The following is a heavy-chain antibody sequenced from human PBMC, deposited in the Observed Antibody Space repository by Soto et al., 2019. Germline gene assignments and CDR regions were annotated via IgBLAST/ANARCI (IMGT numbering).Heavy chain of an antibody. Sequence: SETLSLTCTVSGGSISGHYWIWIRQPPGKGLEWIGYIFYSGSTNYNPSLKSRVTISVDTSNNQFSLNLYSVTAADTAVYYCARVGSSGWSPDYWGQGTLVTVSS. CDR2: IFYSGST. CDR3: ARVGSSGWSPDY. J-gene: IGHJ4*02. CDR1: GGSISGHY. D-gene: IGHD6-19*01. V-gene: IGHV4-59*11.